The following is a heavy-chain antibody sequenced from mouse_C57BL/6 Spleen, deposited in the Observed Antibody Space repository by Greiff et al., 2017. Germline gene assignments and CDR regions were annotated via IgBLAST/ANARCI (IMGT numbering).Heavy chain of an antibody. J-gene: IGHJ4*01. CDR1: GYTFTSSW. CDR3: ARSRGNYEGYYAMDY. D-gene: IGHD2-1*01. V-gene: IGHV1-64*01. CDR2: VHPNSGST. Sequence: VQLQQPGAELVKPGASVKLSCKASGYTFTSSWMHWVKQRPGQGLEWIGMVHPNSGSTNYNEKFKSKANLTVDNASSTAYMQLSRLTSDDSAVYYGARSRGNYEGYYAMDYWGQGTSVTVSS.